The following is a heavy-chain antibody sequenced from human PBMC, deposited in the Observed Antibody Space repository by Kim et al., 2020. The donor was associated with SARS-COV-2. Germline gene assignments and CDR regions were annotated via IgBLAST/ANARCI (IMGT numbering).Heavy chain of an antibody. CDR3: VTGERASGWGS. CDR1: GFMFSAYR. J-gene: IGHJ5*02. CDR2: ISSYSNNI. D-gene: IGHD3-16*01. V-gene: IGHV3-21*01. Sequence: GGSLRLSCVASGFMFSAYRMVWVRQAPGKGPEWVSSISSYSNNIYYADSVKGRFTISRDNAKNSVFLQMNSLRPEDTAVYYCVTGERASGWGSWGQGTLVPVSS.